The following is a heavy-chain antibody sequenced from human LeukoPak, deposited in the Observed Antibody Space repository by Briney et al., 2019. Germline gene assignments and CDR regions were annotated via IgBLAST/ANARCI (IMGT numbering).Heavy chain of an antibody. CDR2: ISAYNGNT. D-gene: IGHD2/OR15-2a*01. J-gene: IGHJ5*02. CDR1: GYTFTSYD. CDR3: ARAVDGYCYSDNCLYNWFDP. V-gene: IGHV1-18*01. Sequence: GASVKVSCKASGYTFTSYDINWVRQATGQGLEWMGWISAYNGNTNYAQKLQGRVTMTTDTSTSTAYMELRSLRSDDTAVYYCARAVDGYCYSDNCLYNWFDPWGQGTLVTVSS.